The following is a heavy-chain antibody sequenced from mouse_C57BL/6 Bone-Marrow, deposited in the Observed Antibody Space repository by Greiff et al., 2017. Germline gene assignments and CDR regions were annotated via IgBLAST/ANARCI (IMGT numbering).Heavy chain of an antibody. J-gene: IGHJ3*01. D-gene: IGHD2-3*01. CDR1: GYTFTSYW. CDR3: ARGELDGYYGFAY. Sequence: QVQLKQPGAELVKPGASVKLSCKVSGYTFTSYWMHWVKQRPGRGLEWIGRIDPNSGGTKYNEKFKSKATLTVDKPSSTAYMQLSSLTSEDSAVYYCARGELDGYYGFAYWGQGTLVTVSA. CDR2: IDPNSGGT. V-gene: IGHV1-72*01.